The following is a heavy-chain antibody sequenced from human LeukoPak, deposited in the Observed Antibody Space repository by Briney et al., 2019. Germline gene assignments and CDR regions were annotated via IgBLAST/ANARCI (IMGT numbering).Heavy chain of an antibody. J-gene: IGHJ5*02. V-gene: IGHV4-4*02. CDR3: ATTGGLCSGGSCYYWFDP. Sequence: TSETLSLTCAVSGGSISSSNWWSWVRQPPGKGLEWIGEIYHSGSTNYNPSLKSRVTISVDKSKNQFSLKLSSVTAADTAVYYCATTGGLCSGGSCYYWFDPWGQGTLVTASS. D-gene: IGHD2-15*01. CDR1: GGSISSSNW. CDR2: IYHSGST.